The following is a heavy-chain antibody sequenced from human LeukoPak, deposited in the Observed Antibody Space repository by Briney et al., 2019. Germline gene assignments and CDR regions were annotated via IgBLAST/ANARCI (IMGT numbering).Heavy chain of an antibody. J-gene: IGHJ3*02. V-gene: IGHV3-23*01. CDR3: ARRGAASDAFDI. D-gene: IGHD3-16*01. CDR1: GFTFSSYA. CDR2: ISGSGGST. Sequence: GGSLRLSCAASGFTFSSYAMSWVRQAPGKGLEWVSAISGSGGSTYYADSVKGRFTISRDNAKNTLYLQMNSLRAEDTAVYYCARRGAASDAFDIWGQGTMVTVSS.